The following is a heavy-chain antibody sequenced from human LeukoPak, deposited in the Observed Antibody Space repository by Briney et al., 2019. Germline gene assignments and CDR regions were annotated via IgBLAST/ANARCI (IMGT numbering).Heavy chain of an antibody. V-gene: IGHV3-30-3*01. D-gene: IGHD3-10*01. CDR2: ISYDGSNK. CDR3: ARDRQYYGSGNLNV. Sequence: GGSLRLSGVASGFTLSSYAMHWARKAPGKGLEGGAVISYDGSNKYYADSVRGRFTISRDNSKNTLYLQMNSLRVEDTAVYYCARDRQYYGSGNLNVWGQGTTVTVSS. CDR1: GFTLSSYA. J-gene: IGHJ6*02.